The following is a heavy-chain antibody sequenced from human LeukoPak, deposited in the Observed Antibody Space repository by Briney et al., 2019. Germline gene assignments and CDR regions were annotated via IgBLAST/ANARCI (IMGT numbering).Heavy chain of an antibody. V-gene: IGHV1-2*02. J-gene: IGHJ3*02. CDR3: ARDDGATSANAFDI. Sequence: VASVKVSCKASGYTFTGHYMHWVRQAPGQGLEWMGWINPNSGGTNYAQKFQGRVAMTWDTSISTAYMELSSLRSDDMAVYYCARDDGATSANAFDIWGQGTMVTVSS. CDR2: INPNSGGT. CDR1: GYTFTGHY. D-gene: IGHD5-24*01.